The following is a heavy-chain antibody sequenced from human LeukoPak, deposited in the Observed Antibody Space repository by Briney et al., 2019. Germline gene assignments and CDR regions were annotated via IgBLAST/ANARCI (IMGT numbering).Heavy chain of an antibody. CDR2: IRYDGSNK. J-gene: IGHJ4*02. D-gene: IGHD3-10*02. CDR1: GFTFSSYG. V-gene: IGHV3-30*02. CDR3: AKDRTHGNYVYPGYFDY. Sequence: PGGSLGLSCAASGFTFSSYGMHWVRQAPGKGLEWVAFIRYDGSNKYYADSVKGRFTISRDNSKNTLYLQMNSLRAEDTAVYYCAKDRTHGNYVYPGYFDYWGQGTLVTVSS.